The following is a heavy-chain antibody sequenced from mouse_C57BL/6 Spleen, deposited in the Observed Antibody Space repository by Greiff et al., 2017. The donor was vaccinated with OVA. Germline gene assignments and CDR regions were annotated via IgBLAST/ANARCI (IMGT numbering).Heavy chain of an antibody. V-gene: IGHV14-2*01. CDR2: IDPDDGET. CDR3: ARTTVVPYWYFDV. D-gene: IGHD1-1*01. CDR1: GFNFNDYY. J-gene: IGHJ1*03. Sequence: VQLQQSGAELVKPGASVKLSCTASGFNFNDYYMHWVKQRTEQGLEWIGRIDPDDGETNYTPKFQGKATITADTSSNTAYLQLSSLTSEDTAVYYCARTTVVPYWYFDVWGTGTTVTVSS.